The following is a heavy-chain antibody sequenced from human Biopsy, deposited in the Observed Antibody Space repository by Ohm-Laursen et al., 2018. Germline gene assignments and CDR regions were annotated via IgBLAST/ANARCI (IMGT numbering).Heavy chain of an antibody. Sequence: SQTLSLTCTVSGGSISSGGSYWSWIRQRPGKGLEWIGYIFNSANTYYNPSLKNLITISGDTSKNQLSLSLNSVTAADTAVFYCARLRGGVVINYSWFDPWGQGILVTVSS. D-gene: IGHD3-3*01. J-gene: IGHJ5*02. V-gene: IGHV4-31*01. CDR2: IFNSANT. CDR1: GGSISSGGSY. CDR3: ARLRGGVVINYSWFDP.